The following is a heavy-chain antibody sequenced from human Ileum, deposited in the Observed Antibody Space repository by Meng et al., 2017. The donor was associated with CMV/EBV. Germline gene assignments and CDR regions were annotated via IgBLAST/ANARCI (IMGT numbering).Heavy chain of an antibody. J-gene: IGHJ1*01. CDR2: IKEDGSEQ. D-gene: IGHD6-13*01. CDR3: TRTDVASAGFD. CDR1: GFPFTNYW. V-gene: IGHV3-7*01. Sequence: SCVASGFPFTNYWMTWVRQAPGKGLEWVANIKEDGSEQYYADSLKGRVAISRDNAKNSLYLQMTSLRVEDTAMYYCTRTDVASAGFDWGQGTLVTVSS.